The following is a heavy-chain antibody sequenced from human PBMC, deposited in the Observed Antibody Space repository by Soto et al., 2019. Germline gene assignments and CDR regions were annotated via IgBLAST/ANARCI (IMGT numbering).Heavy chain of an antibody. D-gene: IGHD3-10*01. Sequence: QVPLVQSGAEVKKPGASVKVSCKASGYTFTSYGISWVRQAPGQGLEWMGWISAYNGNTNYAQKLQGRVTMTTDTSTRTAYMELRCLRSDDTAVYYCARGRGLLWFGQIDAFDICGQGTMVTVSS. CDR1: GYTFTSYG. J-gene: IGHJ3*02. V-gene: IGHV1-18*01. CDR3: ARGRGLLWFGQIDAFDI. CDR2: ISAYNGNT.